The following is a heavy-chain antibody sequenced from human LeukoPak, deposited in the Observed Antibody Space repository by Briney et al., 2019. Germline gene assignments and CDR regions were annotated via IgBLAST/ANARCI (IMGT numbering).Heavy chain of an antibody. Sequence: SETLSLTCTASGGSISSYYWSWIRQPPGKGLEWIGYIYYSGSTNYNPSLKSRVTISVDTSENQFSLKLSSVTAADTAVYYCAGGIVGAAPSYYFDYWGQGTLVTVSS. J-gene: IGHJ4*02. D-gene: IGHD1-26*01. V-gene: IGHV4-59*01. CDR2: IYYSGST. CDR3: AGGIVGAAPSYYFDY. CDR1: GGSISSYY.